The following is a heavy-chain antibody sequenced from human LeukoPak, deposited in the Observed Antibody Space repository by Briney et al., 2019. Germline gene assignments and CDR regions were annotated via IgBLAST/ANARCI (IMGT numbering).Heavy chain of an antibody. CDR2: ISGDGGST. J-gene: IGHJ4*02. CDR3: AKDYSGYGTIDY. D-gene: IGHD5-12*01. V-gene: IGHV3-43*02. Sequence: GGSLRLSCAASGFTFDDYAIRWVRQAPGKGLEWVSLISGDGGSTYYADSVKGRFTISRDNSKNSLYLQMNSLRTEDTALYYCAKDYSGYGTIDYWGQGTLVTVSS. CDR1: GFTFDDYA.